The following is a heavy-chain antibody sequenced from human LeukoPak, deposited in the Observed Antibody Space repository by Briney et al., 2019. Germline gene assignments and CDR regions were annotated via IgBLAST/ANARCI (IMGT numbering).Heavy chain of an antibody. J-gene: IGHJ6*04. V-gene: IGHV4-34*01. CDR3: VRGVLWLGYYYYGMDV. CDR1: GGSFSGYY. CDR2: INHSGST. D-gene: IGHD2-21*01. Sequence: ETLSLTCAVYGGSFSGYYWSWIRQPPGKGLEWIGEINHSGSTNYNPSLKSRVTISVDTSKNQFSLKLSSVTAADTAVYYCVRGVLWLGYYYYGMDVWGKGTTVTVSS.